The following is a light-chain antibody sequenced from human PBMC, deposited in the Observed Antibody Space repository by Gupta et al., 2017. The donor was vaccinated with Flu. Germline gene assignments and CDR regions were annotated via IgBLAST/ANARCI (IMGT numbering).Light chain of an antibody. CDR3: MQALQTPLT. J-gene: IGKJ4*01. CDR2: LGS. CDR1: QSLLHSNGYNY. V-gene: IGKV2-28*01. Sequence: DIVMSQSPLSLPVTPGEPASLSCRASQSLLHSNGYNYLDWYLQKPGQSPQLLIYLGSTRASGVPDRFSGSGSGTDFTLKISRVEAEDVGVYYCMQALQTPLTFGGGTKVDIK.